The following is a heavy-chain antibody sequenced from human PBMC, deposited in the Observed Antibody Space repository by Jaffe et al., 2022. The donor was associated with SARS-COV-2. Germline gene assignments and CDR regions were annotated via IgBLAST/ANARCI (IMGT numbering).Heavy chain of an antibody. Sequence: EVQLVESGGGLVQPGGSLRLSCVGSGFTFSRFEMTWVRQAPGKGLECISFISSGGASKYYADSVKGRFTVSRDNAKNSLYLQLNGLRVEDTAIYYCAREAALGAMDYWGQGILVTVSS. CDR3: AREAALGAMDY. D-gene: IGHD1-26*01. J-gene: IGHJ4*02. CDR1: GFTFSRFE. V-gene: IGHV3-48*03. CDR2: ISSGGASK.